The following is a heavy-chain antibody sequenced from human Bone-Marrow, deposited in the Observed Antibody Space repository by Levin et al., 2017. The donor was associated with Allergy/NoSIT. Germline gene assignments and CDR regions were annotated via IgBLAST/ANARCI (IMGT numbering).Heavy chain of an antibody. CDR2: IYYSEST. Sequence: SETLSLTCTVSGASISTNNYYWGWFRQPPGKGLEWIGSIYYSESTYYTPSLKSRVTISVDTSKNQFSLKVRSVTAADTAVYYCGRHAAPHYYGGEKHRGGMDVWGQGTTVTVSS. V-gene: IGHV4-39*01. CDR3: GRHAAPHYYGGEKHRGGMDV. CDR1: GASISTNNYY. D-gene: IGHD4-23*01. J-gene: IGHJ6*02.